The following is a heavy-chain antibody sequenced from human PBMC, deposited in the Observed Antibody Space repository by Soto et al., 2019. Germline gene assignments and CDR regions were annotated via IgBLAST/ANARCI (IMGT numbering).Heavy chain of an antibody. J-gene: IGHJ4*02. CDR3: ATGISEDYCGIPTNIDY. D-gene: IGHD4-17*01. V-gene: IGHV3-30-3*01. CDR1: GFTFSTYA. CDR2: ISYHGSNK. Sequence: QVQLVESGGGVVQPGRSLRLSCAASGFTFSTYAMHWFRQFPGKGLEWVAAISYHGSNKYYADSVKGRFTISRDNSNSMLYLQMNSLIAEDTAVYYCATGISEDYCGIPTNIDYWGQGTLVTVSS.